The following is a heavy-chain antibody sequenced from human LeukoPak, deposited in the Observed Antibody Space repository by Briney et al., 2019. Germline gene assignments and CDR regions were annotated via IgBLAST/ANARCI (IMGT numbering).Heavy chain of an antibody. Sequence: GGSLRLSCAASGFTFSNYGVHWVRRAPGKGLEWVAVIWYDGSNKYYVDSVKGRFTISRDNSKNTLYLQMNSLRAEDTAVYYCARGAGIAVAAYDAFDIWGQGTMVTVSS. CDR3: ARGAGIAVAAYDAFDI. J-gene: IGHJ3*02. CDR1: GFTFSNYG. D-gene: IGHD6-19*01. CDR2: IWYDGSNK. V-gene: IGHV3-33*01.